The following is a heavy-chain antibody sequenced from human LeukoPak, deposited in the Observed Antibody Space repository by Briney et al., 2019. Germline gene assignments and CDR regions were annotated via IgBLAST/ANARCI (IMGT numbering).Heavy chain of an antibody. J-gene: IGHJ4*02. Sequence: GGSLRLSCAASGFTFSNYTMNWVRQAPGKGLEWVSSISSSRSYIFYADSVKGRFTVSRDNAKNPLYLQMNSLRAEDTAIYYCARDYQYGYSTNWYHLAQIDYWGQGTLVTVSS. V-gene: IGHV3-21*01. CDR2: ISSSRSYI. D-gene: IGHD2/OR15-2a*01. CDR3: ARDYQYGYSTNWYHLAQIDY. CDR1: GFTFSNYT.